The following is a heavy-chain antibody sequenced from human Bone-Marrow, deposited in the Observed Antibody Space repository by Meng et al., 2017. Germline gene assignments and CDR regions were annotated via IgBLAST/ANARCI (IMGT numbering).Heavy chain of an antibody. J-gene: IGHJ3*02. D-gene: IGHD3-22*01. V-gene: IGHV6-1*02. CDR2: TYYRSNSYT. Sequence: QVHLAESGPGLVKPSSTLSRTCASAGGRVSGISYCGNWFRQSQGRGLEWSGRTYYRSNSYTEHALSVKGRITITPDTSKNQFTLQMNSVTPEDTAVYYCSSSVYAEAFDMWGQGTMVTV. CDR1: GGRVSGISYC. CDR3: SSSVYAEAFDM.